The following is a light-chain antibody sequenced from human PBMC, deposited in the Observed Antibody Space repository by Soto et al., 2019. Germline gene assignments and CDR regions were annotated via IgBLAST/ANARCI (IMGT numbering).Light chain of an antibody. CDR1: QSISSW. V-gene: IGKV1-5*01. CDR3: QQYNSYPWT. J-gene: IGKJ1*01. Sequence: DIQMTQSPSTLSASVGDRVTITCRASQSISSWLAWYQQKPGKAPKLLIYDASSLDSGVPSRFSDSGSGTEFTLTISSLQPDDFATYYCQQYNSYPWTFGQGTKVEIK. CDR2: DAS.